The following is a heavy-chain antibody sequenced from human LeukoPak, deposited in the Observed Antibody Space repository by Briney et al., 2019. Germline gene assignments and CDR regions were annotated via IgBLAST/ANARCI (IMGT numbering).Heavy chain of an antibody. Sequence: TLSLTCTVSGRSISSGSYYWSWIRQPAGKGLEWIVRIYTSGSTNHNPSLNSRVTISVDTSKNQFSLKLSSVTAADTALYYCARDSLLPSAMGYYYMDVWGKGTTVTVSS. CDR2: IYTSGST. V-gene: IGHV4-61*02. CDR3: ARDSLLPSAMGYYYMDV. CDR1: GRSISSGSYY. D-gene: IGHD2-2*01. J-gene: IGHJ6*03.